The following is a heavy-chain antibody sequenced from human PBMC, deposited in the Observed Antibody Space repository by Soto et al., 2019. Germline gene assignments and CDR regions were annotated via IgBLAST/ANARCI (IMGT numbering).Heavy chain of an antibody. V-gene: IGHV3-23*01. CDR2: ISGSGGST. CDR3: AKDPEAVAGL. CDR1: GFTISSYA. Sequence: PGGSLRLSCASSGFTISSYAMSLVRQAPGKGLEWVSAISGSGGSTYYADSVKGRFTISRDNSKNTLYLQMNSLRAEDTAVYYCAKDPEAVAGLWGQGTLVTVSS. D-gene: IGHD6-19*01. J-gene: IGHJ4*02.